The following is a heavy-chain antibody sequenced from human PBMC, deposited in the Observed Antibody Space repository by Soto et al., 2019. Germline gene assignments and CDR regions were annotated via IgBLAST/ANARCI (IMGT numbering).Heavy chain of an antibody. V-gene: IGHV3-15*01. Sequence: GGSLRLSCATSGFPFNKAWMTWVRQAPGKGLEWVGRIKSEADGGTTDYAAPVKGRFTISRDDSSNTVDLKMNSLRTEDTAVYYCCSYSSSSVGAFEMWGQGTMVTVSS. CDR3: CSYSSSSVGAFEM. J-gene: IGHJ3*02. CDR2: IKSEADGGTT. CDR1: GFPFNKAW. D-gene: IGHD6-6*01.